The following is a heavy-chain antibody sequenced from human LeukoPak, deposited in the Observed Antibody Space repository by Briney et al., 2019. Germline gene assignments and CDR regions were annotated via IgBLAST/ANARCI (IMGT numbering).Heavy chain of an antibody. CDR1: GFTFDDYS. V-gene: IGHV3-43*01. CDR2: ISWDGGST. D-gene: IGHD6-13*01. CDR3: AKESEAAASFDY. Sequence: GGSLRRSCAAPGFTFDDYSMHWVRQPPGKGLEWVSLISWDGGSTYYADSVKGRFTISRDNSKNSLYLQMNSLRTEDTALYYCAKESEAAASFDYWGQGTLVTVSS. J-gene: IGHJ4*02.